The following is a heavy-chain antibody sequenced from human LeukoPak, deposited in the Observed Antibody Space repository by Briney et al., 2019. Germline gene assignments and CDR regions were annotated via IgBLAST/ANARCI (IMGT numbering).Heavy chain of an antibody. CDR1: GFTFSSYA. CDR3: ARERIAATGTGWFDP. J-gene: IGHJ5*02. Sequence: PGGSLRLSCAASGFTFSSYAIHWVRQAPGKGLEWVAVISYDGNNKYYADSLKGRFTISRDNSNNTLYLQMNSLRAEDTAVYYCARERIAATGTGWFDPWGQGTLVTVSS. D-gene: IGHD6-13*01. CDR2: ISYDGNNK. V-gene: IGHV3-30*04.